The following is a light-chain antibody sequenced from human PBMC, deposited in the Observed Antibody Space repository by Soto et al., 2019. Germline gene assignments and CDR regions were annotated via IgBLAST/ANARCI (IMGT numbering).Light chain of an antibody. J-gene: IGKJ1*01. V-gene: IGKV3-20*01. Sequence: ETVLTQSPGTLSLSPGERATLSCRASQSVDSSYLAWYQQKPGQAPRLLFYVASRRATGIPDRFSGSGSGTDFTLTISRLEPEDFAVYYCQYYGTSPWTFGQGTKVEIK. CDR2: VAS. CDR3: QYYGTSPWT. CDR1: QSVDSSY.